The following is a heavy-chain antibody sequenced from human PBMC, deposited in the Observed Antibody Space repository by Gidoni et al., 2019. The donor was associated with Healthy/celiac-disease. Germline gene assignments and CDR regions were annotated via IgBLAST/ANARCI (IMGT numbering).Heavy chain of an antibody. V-gene: IGHV4-34*01. D-gene: IGHD3-16*01. CDR1: GGSFSGYY. CDR2: INHSGST. J-gene: IGHJ6*02. CDR3: ARGLGGYYYYGMDV. Sequence: QVQLQQWGAGLLKPSETLSLTCAVYGGSFSGYYWSWIRQPPGKGLEWIGEINHSGSTNYNPSLKSRVTISVDTSKNQFSLKLSSVTAADTAVYYGARGLGGYYYYGMDVWGQGTTVTVSS.